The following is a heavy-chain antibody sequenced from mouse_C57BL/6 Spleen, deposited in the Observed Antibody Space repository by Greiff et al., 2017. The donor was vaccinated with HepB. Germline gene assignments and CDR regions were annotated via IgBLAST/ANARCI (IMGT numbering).Heavy chain of an antibody. CDR2: ISYDGSN. J-gene: IGHJ4*01. D-gene: IGHD2-5*01. CDR3: ARGAYYSNYAMDY. CDR1: GYSITSGYY. V-gene: IGHV3-6*01. Sequence: EVQRVESGPGLVKPSQSLSLTCSVTGYSITSGYYWNWIRQFPGNKLEWMGYISYDGSNNYNPSLKNRISITRDTSKNQFFLKLNSVTTEDTATYYCARGAYYSNYAMDYWGQGTSVTVSS.